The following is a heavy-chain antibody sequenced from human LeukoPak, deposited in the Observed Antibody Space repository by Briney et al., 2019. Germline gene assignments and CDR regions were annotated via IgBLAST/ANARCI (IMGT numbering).Heavy chain of an antibody. D-gene: IGHD1-26*01. V-gene: IGHV3-23*01. J-gene: IGHJ4*02. CDR3: AKDLAGSGSYSFDY. Sequence: GGSLRLSCAASGFTFSNYAMNWVRQAPGRGLEWVSAISGSGGSTYYADSVKGRFTISRDNSKNTLYLQMNSLRAADTAVYYCAKDLAGSGSYSFDYWGQGTLVTVSS. CDR2: ISGSGGST. CDR1: GFTFSNYA.